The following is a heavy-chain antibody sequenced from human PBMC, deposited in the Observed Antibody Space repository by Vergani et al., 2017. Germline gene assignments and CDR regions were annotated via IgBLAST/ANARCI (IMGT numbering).Heavy chain of an antibody. Sequence: ELQLVESGGGLVKPGGSLRLSCAASGFTFSSYSMNWVRQAPGKGLEWVSSISSSSSYIYYADSVKGRFTISRDNAKNSLYLQMNSLRAEDTAVYYCAGPLGIAVAAYDAFDIWGQGTMVTVSS. V-gene: IGHV3-21*01. CDR3: AGPLGIAVAAYDAFDI. CDR1: GFTFSSYS. CDR2: ISSSSSYI. D-gene: IGHD6-19*01. J-gene: IGHJ3*02.